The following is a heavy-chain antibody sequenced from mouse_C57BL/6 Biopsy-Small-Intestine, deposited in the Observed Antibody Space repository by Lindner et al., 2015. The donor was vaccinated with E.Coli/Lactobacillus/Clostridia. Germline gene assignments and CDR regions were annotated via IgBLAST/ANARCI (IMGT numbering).Heavy chain of an antibody. Sequence: VQLQESGADLARPGASVKLSCKASGYTFTSYGISWVKQRTGQGLEWIGEIYPRGGNTYYNEKFKGKATLTADKSSSTAYMELRSLTSEDSAVYYCARERTGTGYWGQGTTLTVSS. CDR2: IYPRGGNT. D-gene: IGHD4-1*01. V-gene: IGHV1-81*01. J-gene: IGHJ2*01. CDR3: ARERTGTGY. CDR1: GYTFTSYG.